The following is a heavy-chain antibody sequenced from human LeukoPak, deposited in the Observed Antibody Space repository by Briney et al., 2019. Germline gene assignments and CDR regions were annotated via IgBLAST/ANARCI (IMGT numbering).Heavy chain of an antibody. J-gene: IGHJ3*02. Sequence: GGSLRLSCAASGFTFSSYAMSWVRQAPGKGLEWVSSISGSGGSTYYADSAKGRFTISRDNSKNTVYLQLNSLRVEDTAVYYCAKANIAVAGTWDAFDIWGQGTMVTVSS. V-gene: IGHV3-23*01. CDR1: GFTFSSYA. CDR3: AKANIAVAGTWDAFDI. D-gene: IGHD6-19*01. CDR2: ISGSGGST.